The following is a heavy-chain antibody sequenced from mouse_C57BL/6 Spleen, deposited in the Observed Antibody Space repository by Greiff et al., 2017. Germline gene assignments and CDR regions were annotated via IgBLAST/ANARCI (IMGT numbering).Heavy chain of an antibody. V-gene: IGHV1-39*01. CDR1: GYSFTDYN. D-gene: IGHD1-1*01. Sequence: EVKLVESGPELVKPGASVKISCKASGYSFTDYNMNWVKQSNGKSLEWIGVINPNYGTTSYNQKFKGKATLTVDQSSSTAYMQLNSLTSEDSAVYYCARGAITTVVAHFDYWGQGTTLTVSS. CDR3: ARGAITTVVAHFDY. CDR2: INPNYGTT. J-gene: IGHJ2*01.